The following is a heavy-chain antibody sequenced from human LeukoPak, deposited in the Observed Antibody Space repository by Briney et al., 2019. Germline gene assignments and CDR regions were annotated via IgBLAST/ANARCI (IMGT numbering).Heavy chain of an antibody. D-gene: IGHD5-12*01. J-gene: IGHJ4*02. V-gene: IGHV4-59*01. Sequence: SETLSLTCIVSGASISSYYWTWIRQSPGKGLEWIAYFYYGGVTKHNPSLKSRVTISADTSKNQFSLKLTSVTAADTAVYFCARVGYDYSFDSWGQGTLVTVSS. CDR2: FYYGGVT. CDR3: ARVGYDYSFDS. CDR1: GASISSYY.